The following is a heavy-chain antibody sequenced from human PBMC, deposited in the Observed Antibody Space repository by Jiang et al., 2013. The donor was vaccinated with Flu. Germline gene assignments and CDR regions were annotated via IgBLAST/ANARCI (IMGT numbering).Heavy chain of an antibody. J-gene: IGHJ4*02. D-gene: IGHD6-19*01. CDR3: ARGSSGWSDDGHDY. V-gene: IGHV1-2*02. CDR1: GYTFSDYY. CDR2: INPNSGGT. Sequence: VQLVESGAEVKKPGASVKVSCKASGYTFSDYYIHWVRQALGQGLEWMGWINPNSGGTNYAQNFQGRVTMTRDTSTSTAYMELTSLTSDDTAVYYCARGSSGWSDDGHDYWGPGNPGPPXPQ.